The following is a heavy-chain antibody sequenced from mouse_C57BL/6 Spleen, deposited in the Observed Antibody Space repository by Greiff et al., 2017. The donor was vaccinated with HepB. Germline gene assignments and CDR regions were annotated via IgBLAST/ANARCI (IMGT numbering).Heavy chain of an antibody. CDR1: GYTFTSYW. V-gene: IGHV1-69*01. D-gene: IGHD2-1*01. Sequence: VQLQQPGAELVMPGASVKLSCKASGYTFTSYWIHWVKQRPGQGLEWIGEIDPSDSYTNYNQKFKGKSTLTVDKSSSTAYMQLSSLTSEDSAVYYCARSYGNYGGYFDVWGTGTTVTVSS. J-gene: IGHJ1*03. CDR3: ARSYGNYGGYFDV. CDR2: IDPSDSYT.